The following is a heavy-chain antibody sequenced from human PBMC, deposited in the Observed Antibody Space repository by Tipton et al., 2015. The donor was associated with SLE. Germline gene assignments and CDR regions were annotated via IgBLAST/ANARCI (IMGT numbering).Heavy chain of an antibody. J-gene: IGHJ6*03. CDR1: GGSISETIYS. D-gene: IGHD4-17*01. Sequence: TLSLTCTVSGGSISETIYSWIWIRQPAGKELEWIGRIYTSGSTNYNPSLKSRVTISVDTSKNQFSLELSSVTAADTAIYYCARVLSYGDYDFYYFYYMDVWGKGTTVTVSS. CDR2: IYTSGST. CDR3: ARVLSYGDYDFYYFYYMDV. V-gene: IGHV4-61*02.